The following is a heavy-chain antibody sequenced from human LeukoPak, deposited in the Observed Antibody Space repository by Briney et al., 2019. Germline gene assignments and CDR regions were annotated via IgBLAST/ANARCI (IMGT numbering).Heavy chain of an antibody. J-gene: IGHJ4*02. Sequence: GGSLRLSGAASGFIFSYYGMHWFRQAPGKGLECLAVIWPDGTIQYYADPVKGRFTISRDNSKNTLYLQLTGLRADDSAVYYCARHNHDWGWDFWGQGAQVTVSS. D-gene: IGHD2-8*02. CDR2: IWPDGTIQ. CDR3: ARHNHDWGWDF. CDR1: GFIFSYYG. V-gene: IGHV3-33*01.